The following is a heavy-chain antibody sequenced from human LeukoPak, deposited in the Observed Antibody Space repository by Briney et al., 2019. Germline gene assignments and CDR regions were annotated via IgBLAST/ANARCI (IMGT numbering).Heavy chain of an antibody. J-gene: IGHJ6*03. Sequence: GGSLRLSCTASGFTFGDYAMSWVRQAPGKGLEWVGFIRSKAYGGTTEYAASVKGRFTISRDDSKSIAYLQMNSLKTEDTAVYYCTRDSRYGSYYMDVWGKGTTVTVSS. CDR3: TRDSRYGSYYMDV. V-gene: IGHV3-49*04. D-gene: IGHD1-14*01. CDR1: GFTFGDYA. CDR2: IRSKAYGGTT.